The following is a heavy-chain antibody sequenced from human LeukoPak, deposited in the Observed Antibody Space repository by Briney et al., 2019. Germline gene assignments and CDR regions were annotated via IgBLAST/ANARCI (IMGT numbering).Heavy chain of an antibody. J-gene: IGHJ5*02. D-gene: IGHD6-13*01. Sequence: GGSLRLSCAASGFTFRSYAMSWVRQAPGKGLEWVSAISGSGGYTYYADSVKGRFTISRDNSKNTLYLLMNSLRAEDTAVYYCAKDPYSSAWFSRDWFDPWGQGTLVTVSS. CDR3: AKDPYSSAWFSRDWFDP. CDR1: GFTFRSYA. V-gene: IGHV3-23*01. CDR2: ISGSGGYT.